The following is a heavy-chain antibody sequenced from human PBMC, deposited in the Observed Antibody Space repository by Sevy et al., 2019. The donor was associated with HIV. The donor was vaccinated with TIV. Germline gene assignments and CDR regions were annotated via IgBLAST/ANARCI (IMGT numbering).Heavy chain of an antibody. Sequence: SETLSLTCTVSGGSITSLYWGWIRQPPGKGLEWIANIYYIGNTNYNPSLKSRVPIALDTSKNQLSLRRGSVTAADTAIYYCAGGNAWGRGYSWGQGTLVTVSS. CDR2: IYYIGNT. J-gene: IGHJ4*02. CDR3: AGGNAWGRGYS. D-gene: IGHD1-26*01. V-gene: IGHV4-59*08. CDR1: GGSITSLY.